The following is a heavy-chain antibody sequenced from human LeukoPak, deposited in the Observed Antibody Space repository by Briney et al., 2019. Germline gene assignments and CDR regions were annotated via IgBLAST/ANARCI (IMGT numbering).Heavy chain of an antibody. V-gene: IGHV3-7*01. Sequence: GGSLRLSCGTSGFTFSDSWMSWFRQAPGQGLEWVASIKDDGGDKYYLDSVRGRFTISRDNAEDSLYLQLDDLRAEDTAVFYCARHLFRGQNFDYWGQGTLVTVSS. CDR1: GFTFSDSW. CDR2: IKDDGGDK. CDR3: ARHLFRGQNFDY. J-gene: IGHJ4*02.